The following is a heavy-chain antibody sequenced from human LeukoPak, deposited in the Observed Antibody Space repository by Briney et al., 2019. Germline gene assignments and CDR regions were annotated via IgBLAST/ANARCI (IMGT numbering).Heavy chain of an antibody. CDR3: AKGSGTAEEF. Sequence: QTGGSLRLSCAASGFTFSSYAMSWVRQSPGKGLEWVSAISGSGGNTHYTDSVKGRFTISRDNSKNTLYLQMGSLRADDTAVYYCAKGSGTAEEFWGQGTLVTVS. J-gene: IGHJ4*02. D-gene: IGHD6-25*01. CDR1: GFTFSSYA. CDR2: ISGSGGNT. V-gene: IGHV3-23*01.